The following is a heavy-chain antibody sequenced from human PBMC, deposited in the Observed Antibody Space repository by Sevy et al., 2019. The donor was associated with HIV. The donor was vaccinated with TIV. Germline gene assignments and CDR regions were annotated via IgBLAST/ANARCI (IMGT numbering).Heavy chain of an antibody. J-gene: IGHJ4*02. V-gene: IGHV3-23*01. D-gene: IGHD6-13*01. Sequence: GGSLRLSCAASGFIFNTQAMTWVRQAPGKGLEWVSSITSTGLNTFDANSVKGRFTISRDNSTSTVYLQMNSLRAEDTALYYCARGWPINFWGQGTLVTVSS. CDR3: ARGWPINF. CDR2: ITSTGLNT. CDR1: GFIFNTQA.